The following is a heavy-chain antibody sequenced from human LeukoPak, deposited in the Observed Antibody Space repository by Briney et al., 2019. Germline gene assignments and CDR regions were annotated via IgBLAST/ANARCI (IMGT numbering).Heavy chain of an antibody. D-gene: IGHD6-19*01. V-gene: IGHV3-21*01. J-gene: IGHJ4*02. CDR3: ARAIAVAGEPFDY. Sequence: GGSLRLSCAASGFTFSSYSMNWVRQAPGRGLEWVSSISSSSSYIYYADSVKGRFTISRDNAKNSLYLQMNSLRAEDTAVYYCARAIAVAGEPFDYWGQGTLVTVSS. CDR2: ISSSSSYI. CDR1: GFTFSSYS.